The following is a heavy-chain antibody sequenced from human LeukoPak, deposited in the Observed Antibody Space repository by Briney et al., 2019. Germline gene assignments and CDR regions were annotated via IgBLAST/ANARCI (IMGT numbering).Heavy chain of an antibody. D-gene: IGHD3-10*01. Sequence: SQTLSLTCTVSGGSISSGSYYWSWIRQPAGKGLEWIGRIYTSGSTNYNPSLKSRVTISVGTSKNQFSLKLSSVTAADTAVYYCARAFYGSGSYYRGYFDYWGQGTLVTVSS. J-gene: IGHJ4*02. CDR2: IYTSGST. CDR1: GGSISSGSYY. CDR3: ARAFYGSGSYYRGYFDY. V-gene: IGHV4-61*02.